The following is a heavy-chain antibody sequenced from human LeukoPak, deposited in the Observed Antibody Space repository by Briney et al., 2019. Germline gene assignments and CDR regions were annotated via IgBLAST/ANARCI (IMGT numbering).Heavy chain of an antibody. J-gene: IGHJ4*02. CDR3: TKEEGSGTSHYDY. Sequence: GSLRLSCAASGFSFSDYPMHWVRQAPGKGLEWLAVISFDGSNAYYADSVQGRLTISRDNSQNTLYLQVNSLRAEDTAVYYCTKEEGSGTSHYDYWGQGTLVTVSS. CDR1: GFSFSDYP. CDR2: ISFDGSNA. V-gene: IGHV3-30*04. D-gene: IGHD3-10*01.